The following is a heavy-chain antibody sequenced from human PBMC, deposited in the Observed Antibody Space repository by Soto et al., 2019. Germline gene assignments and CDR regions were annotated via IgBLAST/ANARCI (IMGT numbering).Heavy chain of an antibody. CDR1: GYTFSTYG. CDR3: ARDQYGKQLRRGLDV. J-gene: IGHJ6*02. V-gene: IGHV1-18*01. Sequence: QAQLVQSGAEVEKPGASVKVSCKASGYTFSTYGISWVRQAPGQGLEWLGWISPDNGNTKYVQKFQGRVTMTTDTSTSTAYMELRSLRSDDTAVYYCARDQYGKQLRRGLDVWGQGTTVIVSS. D-gene: IGHD1-26*01. CDR2: ISPDNGNT.